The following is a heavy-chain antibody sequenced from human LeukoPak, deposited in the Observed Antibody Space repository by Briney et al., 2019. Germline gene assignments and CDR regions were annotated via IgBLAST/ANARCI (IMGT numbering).Heavy chain of an antibody. D-gene: IGHD6-13*01. V-gene: IGHV4-34*01. CDR1: GGSFSGYY. Sequence: SETLSLTCAVYGGSFSGYYWRWSWIRQPPGKGLEWIGEINHSGSTNYNPSLESRVTISVDTSKNQFSLRLSSVTAADTVVYYCARLNSRIAAERFFDLWGRGTLVTVSS. CDR3: ARLNSRIAAERFFDL. J-gene: IGHJ2*01. CDR2: INHSGST.